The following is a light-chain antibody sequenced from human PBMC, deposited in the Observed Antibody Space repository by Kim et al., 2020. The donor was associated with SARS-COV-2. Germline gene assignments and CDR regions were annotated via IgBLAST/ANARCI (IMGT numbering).Light chain of an antibody. J-gene: IGLJ1*01. V-gene: IGLV3-21*04. CDR3: QVWDSRGV. Sequence: SYELTQPPSVSVAPGKTARITCGGNNIGSKSVHWYQQKPGQAPVLVIYYDSDRPSGIPERFSGSNSGNTVTLTISRVEAGDEADYYCQVWDSRGVFG. CDR2: YDS. CDR1: NIGSKS.